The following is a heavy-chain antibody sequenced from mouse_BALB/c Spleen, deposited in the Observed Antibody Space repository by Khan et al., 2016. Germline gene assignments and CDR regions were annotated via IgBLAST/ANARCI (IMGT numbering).Heavy chain of an antibody. D-gene: IGHD2-4*01. CDR3: ASYYDYYGGFAY. J-gene: IGHJ3*01. CDR1: GFSITGFA. CDR2: IWGDGSP. V-gene: IGHV2-6-7*01. Sequence: QVQLKESGPGLVAPSQSLSITCTVSGFSITGFAVNWVRQPPGKGLEWLGVIWGDGSPDYDSALKSRLSISKDDAKSQGFLKMNSLQTDDTARYYCASYYDYYGGFAYWGQGTLVTVSA.